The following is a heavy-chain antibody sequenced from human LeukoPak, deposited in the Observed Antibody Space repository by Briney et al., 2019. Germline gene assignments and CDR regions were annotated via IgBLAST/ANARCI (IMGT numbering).Heavy chain of an antibody. CDR1: GFXFSTLP. D-gene: IGHD6-19*01. V-gene: IGHV3-64D*06. CDR3: VNQISGWVY. CDR2: SSSNGGST. Sequence: PGGSLRLSCSASGFXFSTLPIHWVRQAPGKGLEYVSGSSSNGGSTYYADSAKGRFIISRDNSKNTLYLQMSSLRPEDTAVYYCVNQISGWVYWGQGTLVTVSS. J-gene: IGHJ4*02.